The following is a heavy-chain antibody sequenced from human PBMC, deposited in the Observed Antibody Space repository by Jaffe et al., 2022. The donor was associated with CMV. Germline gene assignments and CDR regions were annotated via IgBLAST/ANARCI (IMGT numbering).Heavy chain of an antibody. D-gene: IGHD1-26*01. J-gene: IGHJ2*01. CDR1: GFTFSSYA. CDR2: IRGSGGST. Sequence: EVQLVESGGGLVQPGGSLRLSCAASGFTFSSYAMSWVRQAPGKGLEWVSKIRGSGGSTDYADSVKGRFTISRDNSKDTLYLQMNSLRAEDTAVYYCARTSGSNPYWYFDLWGRGTLVTVSS. V-gene: IGHV3-23*04. CDR3: ARTSGSNPYWYFDL.